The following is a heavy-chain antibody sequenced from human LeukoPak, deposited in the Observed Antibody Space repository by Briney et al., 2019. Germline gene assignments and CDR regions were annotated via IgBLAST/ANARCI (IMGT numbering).Heavy chain of an antibody. CDR2: IYYSGST. J-gene: IGHJ4*02. Sequence: SETLSLTCTVSGGSISSYYWSWIRQPPGKGLEWIGYIYYSGSTNYNPSLKSRVTISVDTSKNQFSLKLSSVTAADTAVYYCARALGGHSGSYYFDYWGQGTLVTVSS. CDR3: ARALGGHSGSYYFDY. CDR1: GGSISSYY. D-gene: IGHD1-26*01. V-gene: IGHV4-59*01.